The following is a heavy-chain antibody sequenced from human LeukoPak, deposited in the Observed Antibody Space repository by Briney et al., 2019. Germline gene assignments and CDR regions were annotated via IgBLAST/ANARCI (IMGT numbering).Heavy chain of an antibody. J-gene: IGHJ5*02. Sequence: GGSLRLSCAASGITLSSYAMSWVRQAPGKGLEWVSGISGSGAYTYYSDYVKGRFTISRDNSKNTLYLQMNSLIAEDTAVYYCAKGASSGWLLYRFHPWGQGTLVTVSS. CDR2: ISGSGAYT. V-gene: IGHV3-23*01. CDR3: AKGASSGWLLYRFHP. D-gene: IGHD6-19*01. CDR1: GITLSSYA.